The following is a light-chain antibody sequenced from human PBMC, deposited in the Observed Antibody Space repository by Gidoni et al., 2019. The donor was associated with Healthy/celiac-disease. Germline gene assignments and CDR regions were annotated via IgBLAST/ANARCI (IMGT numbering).Light chain of an antibody. CDR2: LNSDGSH. CDR3: QTWGTGPWV. Sequence: QLVLTQSPSASASLGASVKLTCTLSSGHSSYAIAWHQQQPEKGPRYSMKLNSDGSHRKGDGIPDRFSGASSGAERYLTISSLQAEDEADYYWQTWGTGPWVFGGGTKLTVL. CDR1: SGHSSYA. V-gene: IGLV4-69*01. J-gene: IGLJ3*02.